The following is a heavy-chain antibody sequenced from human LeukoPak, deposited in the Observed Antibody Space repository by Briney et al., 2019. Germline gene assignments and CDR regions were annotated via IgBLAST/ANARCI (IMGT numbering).Heavy chain of an antibody. CDR2: INTNTGNP. CDR1: GYTFTSYY. CDR3: ARAHPARGMDV. D-gene: IGHD2-15*01. J-gene: IGHJ6*02. V-gene: IGHV7-4-1*02. Sequence: ASVKVSCKASGYTFTSYYMHWVRQAPGQGLEWMGWINTNTGNPTFAQGFTGRFVFSLDTSVSTAYLQISSLKAEDTAVYYCARAHPARGMDVWGQGTTVTVSS.